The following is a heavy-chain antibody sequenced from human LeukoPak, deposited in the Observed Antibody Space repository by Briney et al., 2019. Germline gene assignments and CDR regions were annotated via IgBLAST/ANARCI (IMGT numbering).Heavy chain of an antibody. Sequence: GGSLRLSCAASGFTFDDYAMHWVRQAPGKGLEWVSLISWDGGSTYYVDSVKGRFTISRDNAKNSLYLQMNSLRAEDTAVYYCARDWRLDWFDPWGQGTLVTVSS. CDR3: ARDWRLDWFDP. CDR2: ISWDGGST. J-gene: IGHJ5*02. CDR1: GFTFDDYA. V-gene: IGHV3-43D*03. D-gene: IGHD3-3*01.